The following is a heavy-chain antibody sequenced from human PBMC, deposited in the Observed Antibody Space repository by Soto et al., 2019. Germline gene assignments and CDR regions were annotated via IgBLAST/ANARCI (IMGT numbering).Heavy chain of an antibody. CDR2: IYYSGST. CDR3: ARVATVTHYFDY. D-gene: IGHD4-17*01. V-gene: IGHV4-30-4*01. CDR1: GGSISSGDYY. J-gene: IGHJ4*02. Sequence: QVQLQESCPGLVKPSQTLSLTCTVSGGSISSGDYYWSWIRQPPGKGLGWIGYIYYSGSTYYNPSLKSRVTISVDTSKNQFSLKLSSVTAADTAVFYCARVATVTHYFDYWGQGTLVTVSS.